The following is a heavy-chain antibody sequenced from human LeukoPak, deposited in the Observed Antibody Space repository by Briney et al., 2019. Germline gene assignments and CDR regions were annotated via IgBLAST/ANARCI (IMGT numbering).Heavy chain of an antibody. J-gene: IGHJ4*02. CDR3: AKAPVTTCSGAYCYPFDY. Sequence: PGGSLRLSCAASGFTLSSYAMSWVRQGPGKGLEWVSAISVSGNTYHTDSVKGRFNIPRDSSKNTLYLQMNSLRAEDAAVYYCAKAPVTTCSGAYCYPFDYWGQGTLVTVSS. CDR1: GFTLSSYA. CDR2: ISVSGNT. D-gene: IGHD2-15*01. V-gene: IGHV3-23*01.